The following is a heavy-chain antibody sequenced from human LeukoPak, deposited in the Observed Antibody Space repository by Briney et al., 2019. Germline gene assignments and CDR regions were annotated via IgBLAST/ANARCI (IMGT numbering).Heavy chain of an antibody. D-gene: IGHD3-22*01. Sequence: SETLSLTCIVSGGSITRDYWTWIRQTPREGVEWIGHIYYRGDTNYNPSPSSRATISVETSKNQVSLTLPSVTAADTAVYYCARRTYDYESGYYYGRGWFDPWGQGTLVTVSS. CDR2: IYYRGDT. V-gene: IGHV4-59*08. CDR1: GGSITRDY. J-gene: IGHJ5*02. CDR3: ARRTYDYESGYYYGRGWFDP.